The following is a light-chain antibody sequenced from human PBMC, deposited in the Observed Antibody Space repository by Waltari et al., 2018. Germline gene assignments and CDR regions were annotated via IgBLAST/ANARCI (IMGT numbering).Light chain of an antibody. J-gene: IGKJ1*01. Sequence: SVLYSSNNKSYLAWYQQKPEQPPKLLIYWASTRESGVPDRFSGSGSGTDFTLTISSLQAEDLAVYYCQQYYSTPLTFGQGTKVEIK. CDR1: SVLYSSNNKSY. CDR2: WAS. CDR3: QQYYSTPLT. V-gene: IGKV4-1*01.